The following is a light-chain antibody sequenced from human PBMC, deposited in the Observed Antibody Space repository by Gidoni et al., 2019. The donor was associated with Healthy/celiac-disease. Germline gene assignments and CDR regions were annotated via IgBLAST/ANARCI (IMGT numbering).Light chain of an antibody. CDR3: QQYDNRPPFT. Sequence: DIQMTQSPSSLSASVGDRVTITCQASQDISNYLNWYQQKPGKAPKLLIYDASNLETGVPSRSSGSGSGTDFTFTISSLQPEDIATYYCQQYDNRPPFTFGGGTKVEIK. J-gene: IGKJ4*01. CDR2: DAS. CDR1: QDISNY. V-gene: IGKV1-33*01.